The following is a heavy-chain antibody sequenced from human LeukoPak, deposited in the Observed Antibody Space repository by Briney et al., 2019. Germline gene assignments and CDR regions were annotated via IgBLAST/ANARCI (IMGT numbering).Heavy chain of an antibody. CDR3: ARSDSGWSLFYFDY. Sequence: GSLRLSCAASGFTFSSYEMNWVRQPPGKGLEWIGEIYHSGTTNYNPSLKSRVTISVDKSKNQFSLKLSSVTAADTAVYYCARSDSGWSLFYFDYWGQGTLVTVSS. CDR1: GFTFSSYEM. D-gene: IGHD6-19*01. V-gene: IGHV4-4*02. CDR2: IYHSGTT. J-gene: IGHJ4*02.